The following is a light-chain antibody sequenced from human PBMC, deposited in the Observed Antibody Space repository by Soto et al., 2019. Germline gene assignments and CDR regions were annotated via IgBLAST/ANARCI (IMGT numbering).Light chain of an antibody. V-gene: IGKV1-5*03. Sequence: DIQMTQSPSTLSASVGDRVTITCRASQSSSSWLAWYQQKPGTAPKLLIYKASTLESGVPSRFSGSRAGTEFTLTVSSLQPDDFATYYCQQYNDSFPYTVGQGTKVDIK. CDR2: KAS. J-gene: IGKJ2*01. CDR1: QSSSSW. CDR3: QQYNDSFPYT.